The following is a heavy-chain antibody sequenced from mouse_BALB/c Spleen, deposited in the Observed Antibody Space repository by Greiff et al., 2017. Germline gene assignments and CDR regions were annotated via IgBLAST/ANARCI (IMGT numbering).Heavy chain of an antibody. CDR3: ARFKYYGSSYYFDD. D-gene: IGHD1-1*01. V-gene: IGHV1S135*01. CDR2: IDPFNGGT. CDR1: GYSFTSYY. Sequence: EVQGVESGPELMKPGASVKISCKASGYSFTSYYMHWVKQSHGKSLEWIGYIDPFNGGTSYNQKFKGKATLTVDKSSSTAYMHLISLTSEDSAVYYCARFKYYGSSYYFDDWGQGTTLTVSS. J-gene: IGHJ2*01.